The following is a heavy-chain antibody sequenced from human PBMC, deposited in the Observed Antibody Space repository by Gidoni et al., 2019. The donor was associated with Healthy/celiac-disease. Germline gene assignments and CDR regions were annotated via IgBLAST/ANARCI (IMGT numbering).Heavy chain of an antibody. J-gene: IGHJ5*02. V-gene: IGHV4-39*07. CDR2: IYYSGST. D-gene: IGHD3-10*01. Sequence: QPPGKGLEWIGSIYYSGSTYYNPSLKSRVTISVDTSKNQFSLKLSSVTAADTAVYYCARENLGEPGGSGSYSNWFDPWGQGTLVTVSS. CDR3: ARENLGEPGGSGSYSNWFDP.